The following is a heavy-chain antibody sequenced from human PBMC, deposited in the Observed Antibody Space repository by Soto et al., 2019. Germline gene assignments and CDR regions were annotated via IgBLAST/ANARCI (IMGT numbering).Heavy chain of an antibody. CDR1: GYTFTSYA. V-gene: IGHV1-3*01. CDR2: INAGNGNT. CDR3: ARDLGSGSYPDHSFDY. Sequence: EASVKVSCKASGYTFTSYAMHWVRQAPGQRLEWMGWINAGNGNTKYSQKFQGRVTITRDTSASTAYMELNSLRPEDTAVYYCARDLGSGSYPDHSFDYWGQGTLVTVSS. J-gene: IGHJ4*02. D-gene: IGHD3-10*01.